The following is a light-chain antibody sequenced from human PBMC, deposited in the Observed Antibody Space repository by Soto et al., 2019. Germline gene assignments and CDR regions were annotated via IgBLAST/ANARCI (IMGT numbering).Light chain of an antibody. CDR3: QQYDNLPPYT. Sequence: DIQMTQSPSSLSASVGDSVTITCQASHDISNYLNWYQQKPGKAPKLLIYEPSHLETGVPSRFSRSGSGTDFTFTISSLQPEDVATYYCQQYDNLPPYTFGQGTTLEIK. CDR2: EPS. V-gene: IGKV1-33*01. CDR1: HDISNY. J-gene: IGKJ2*01.